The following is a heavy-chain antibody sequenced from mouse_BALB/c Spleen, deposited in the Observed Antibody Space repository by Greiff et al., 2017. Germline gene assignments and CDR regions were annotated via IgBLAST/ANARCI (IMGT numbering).Heavy chain of an antibody. CDR2: IYPGNSDT. Sequence: EVQLQQSGTVLARPGASVKMSCKASGYTFTSYWMHWVKQRPGQGLEWIGAIYPGNSDTSYNQKFKGKAKLTAVTSTSTAYMELSSLTNEDSAVYYCTRADYEYWYFDVWGAGTTVTVSS. CDR3: TRADYEYWYFDV. D-gene: IGHD2-4*01. J-gene: IGHJ1*01. CDR1: GYTFTSYW. V-gene: IGHV1-5*01.